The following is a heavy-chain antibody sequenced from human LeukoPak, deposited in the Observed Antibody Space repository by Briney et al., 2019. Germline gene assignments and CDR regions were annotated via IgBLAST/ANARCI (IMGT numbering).Heavy chain of an antibody. D-gene: IGHD4-11*01. CDR1: GYTFTGYY. V-gene: IGHV1-2*02. J-gene: IGHJ4*02. Sequence: ASVKLSCKASGYTFTGYYMHWVRQAPGQGLEWMGWINPNSGGTNYAQKFQGRVTMTRDTSISTAYMELSRLRSDDTAVYYCARDPRDYSNHGDYWGQGTLVTVYS. CDR2: INPNSGGT. CDR3: ARDPRDYSNHGDY.